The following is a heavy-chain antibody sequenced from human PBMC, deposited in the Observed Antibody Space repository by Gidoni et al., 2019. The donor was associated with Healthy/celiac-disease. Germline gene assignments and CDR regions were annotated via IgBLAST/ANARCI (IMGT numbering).Heavy chain of an antibody. CDR1: GGTFSSYA. V-gene: IGHV1-69*01. D-gene: IGHD5-12*01. Sequence: QVQLVQSGAEVKKPGSSVTVSCTASGGTFSSYAISWVRQAPGQGLEWMGGIIPIFGTANYAQKFQGRVTITADESTSTAYMELSSLRSEDTAVYYCARDPMPGGYETFDYWGQGTLVTVSS. CDR2: IIPIFGTA. J-gene: IGHJ4*02. CDR3: ARDPMPGGYETFDY.